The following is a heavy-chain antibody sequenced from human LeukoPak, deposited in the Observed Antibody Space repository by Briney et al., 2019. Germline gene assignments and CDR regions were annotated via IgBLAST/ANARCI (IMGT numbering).Heavy chain of an antibody. CDR2: IFYSGTT. D-gene: IGHD4-23*01. V-gene: IGHV4-39*01. CDR1: GGSISSYY. Sequence: SETLSLTCTVSGGSISSYYWAWIRQPPGKGLEWMGSIFYSGTTHYNSSLKSRVTISIDTSKNQFSLKLSSVTAADTAVYYCARLSNYGGHSGDGYWGQGTLVIVSS. CDR3: ARLSNYGGHSGDGY. J-gene: IGHJ4*02.